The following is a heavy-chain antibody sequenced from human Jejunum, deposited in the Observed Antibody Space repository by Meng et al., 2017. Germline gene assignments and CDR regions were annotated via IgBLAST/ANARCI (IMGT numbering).Heavy chain of an antibody. CDR2: INNSGDHT. V-gene: IGHV1-46*01. Sequence: ASVKVSCKASGYIFRHYFIHWVRQAPGQGLEWMGLINNSGDHTYYAETFQGRVAMTTDTSTTTVFLELSRLTSEDTAIYYCTRDGSDYRGVSEAFDIWGRGTMVTVSS. D-gene: IGHD4-17*01. CDR3: TRDGSDYRGVSEAFDI. J-gene: IGHJ3*02. CDR1: GYIFRHYF.